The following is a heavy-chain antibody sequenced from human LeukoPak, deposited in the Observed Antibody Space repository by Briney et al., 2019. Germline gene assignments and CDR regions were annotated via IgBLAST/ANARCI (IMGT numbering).Heavy chain of an antibody. CDR1: GFTFSSYA. CDR2: IYSGGST. J-gene: IGHJ6*02. Sequence: PGGSLRLSCAVSGFTFSSYAMSWVRQAPGKGLEWVSVIYSGGSTYYADSVKGRFTISRDNSKNTLYLQMNSLRAEDTAVYYCARDLSLGYGGNLRYYYGMDVWGQGTTVTVSS. V-gene: IGHV3-53*01. D-gene: IGHD4-23*01. CDR3: ARDLSLGYGGNLRYYYGMDV.